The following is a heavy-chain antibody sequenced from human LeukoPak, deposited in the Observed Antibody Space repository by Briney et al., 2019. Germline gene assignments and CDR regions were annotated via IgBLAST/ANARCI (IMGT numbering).Heavy chain of an antibody. J-gene: IGHJ3*02. CDR1: GFTFSSYA. CDR2: ISGSGGST. D-gene: IGHD5-24*01. Sequence: GGSQRLSCAASGFTFSSYAMSWVRQAPGKGLEWVSAISGSGGSTYYADSVKGRFTISRDNSKNTLYLQMNSLRAEDTAVYYCAKDQGMATILTPAFDIWGQGTMVTVSS. V-gene: IGHV3-23*01. CDR3: AKDQGMATILTPAFDI.